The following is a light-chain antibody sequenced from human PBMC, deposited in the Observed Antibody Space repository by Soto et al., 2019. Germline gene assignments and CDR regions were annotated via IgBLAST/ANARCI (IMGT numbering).Light chain of an antibody. V-gene: IGKV3-20*01. Sequence: EIVLTQSPGTLSLSPGERATLSCRASQSLSSSYLAWYQQKPGQAPRLLIYGASSRATGVPDRFSGSGSGTDFTLTISSLQSEDFAVYHCQQYYNWWTFGQGTKVDIK. CDR3: QQYYNWWT. J-gene: IGKJ1*01. CDR1: QSLSSSY. CDR2: GAS.